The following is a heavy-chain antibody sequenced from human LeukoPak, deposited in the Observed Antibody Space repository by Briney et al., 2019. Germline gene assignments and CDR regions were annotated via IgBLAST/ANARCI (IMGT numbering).Heavy chain of an antibody. V-gene: IGHV3-20*04. D-gene: IGHD2-2*01. Sequence: GGSLRLSCTASGFAFDEHGMSWVRQVLGKGLEWVSGINWSGKSTAYTDPFRGRFTISRDNAKNSLYLQMDSLRAEDTALYYCARAPITSPFYFDYWGQGALVTVTS. CDR1: GFAFDEHG. CDR2: INWSGKST. J-gene: IGHJ4*02. CDR3: ARAPITSPFYFDY.